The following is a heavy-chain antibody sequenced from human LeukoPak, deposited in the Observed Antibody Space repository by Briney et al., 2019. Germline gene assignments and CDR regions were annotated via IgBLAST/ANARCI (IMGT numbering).Heavy chain of an antibody. CDR3: AKAYCSGGSCYDHFDF. Sequence: GGSLRLSCAASGFTFSTYAMRWVRQAPGKGLEWVSAISSSGDSTHYADSVKGRFTTSRDNSKNTLYLQMNSLRAEDTAVYYCAKAYCSGGSCYDHFDFWGQGTLVTVSS. CDR1: GFTFSTYA. V-gene: IGHV3-23*01. D-gene: IGHD2-15*01. CDR2: ISSSGDST. J-gene: IGHJ4*02.